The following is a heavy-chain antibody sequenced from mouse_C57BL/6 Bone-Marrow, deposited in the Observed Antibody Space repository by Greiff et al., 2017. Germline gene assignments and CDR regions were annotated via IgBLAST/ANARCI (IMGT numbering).Heavy chain of an antibody. CDR1: GYAFTNYL. Sequence: QVQLQQSGAELVRPGTSVKVSCKASGYAFTNYLIEWVKQRPGQGLEWIGVINPGSGGTNYNEKFKGKATLTADKSSSTAYMQLSSLTSEDTAVYVWARSVGNCPLAIDFWGQGTSVTVSS. J-gene: IGHJ4*01. D-gene: IGHD2-1*01. CDR2: INPGSGGT. CDR3: ARSVGNCPLAIDF. V-gene: IGHV1-54*01.